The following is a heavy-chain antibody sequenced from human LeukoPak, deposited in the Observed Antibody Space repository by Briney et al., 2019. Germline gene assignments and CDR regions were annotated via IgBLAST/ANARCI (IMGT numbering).Heavy chain of an antibody. V-gene: IGHV5-51*01. Sequence: GESLKISCKGSGYSFTSYWIGWVRQMPGKGLEWMGIIYPCDSDTSSSPSYQGQVTISAAKAISTAYLQWSSLKASDTAMYYCARLTWSGWYVDYWGQGTLVTVSS. CDR2: IYPCDSDT. D-gene: IGHD6-19*01. CDR3: ARLTWSGWYVDY. J-gene: IGHJ4*02. CDR1: GYSFTSYW.